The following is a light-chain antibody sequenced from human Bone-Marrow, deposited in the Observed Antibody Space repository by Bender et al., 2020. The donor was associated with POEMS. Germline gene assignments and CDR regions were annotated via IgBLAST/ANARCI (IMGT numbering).Light chain of an antibody. CDR1: DSNFRGNN. Sequence: QSVLTQPPSASATPGQSVIISCSGTDSNFRGNNVHWYQHLPGSAPSLVDYSNYQRPSGVPARFSGSTSGTSASLAISDIQSEDEGDYYCSSWDYSLSGWVFGGGTKLTVL. J-gene: IGLJ3*02. CDR2: SNY. V-gene: IGLV1-44*01. CDR3: SSWDYSLSGWV.